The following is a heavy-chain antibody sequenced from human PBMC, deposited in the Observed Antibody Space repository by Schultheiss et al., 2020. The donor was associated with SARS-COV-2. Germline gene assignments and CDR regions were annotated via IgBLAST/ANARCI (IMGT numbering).Heavy chain of an antibody. CDR1: GFTFRSYG. V-gene: IGHV3-30*03. J-gene: IGHJ6*02. CDR3: ARDVGASSGWTGVYYYYYGMDV. Sequence: GGSLRLSCAASGFTFRSYGMHWVRQAPGKGLEWVAVMSSDGSNEFYTDSVQGRFTISRDNSKNTLYLEMNSLRGGDTAVYYCARDVGASSGWTGVYYYYYGMDVWGQGTTVTVSS. CDR2: MSSDGSNE. D-gene: IGHD6-19*01.